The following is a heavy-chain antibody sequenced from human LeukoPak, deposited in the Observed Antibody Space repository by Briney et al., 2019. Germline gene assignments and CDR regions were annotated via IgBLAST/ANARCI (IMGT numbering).Heavy chain of an antibody. J-gene: IGHJ4*02. CDR1: GFTFSSYA. V-gene: IGHV3-30*04. D-gene: IGHD3-10*01. Sequence: GGSLRLSCAASGFTFSSYAMHWVRQAPGKGLEWVAVISYDGSNKYYADSVKGRFTISRDNSKNTLYLQMNSLRAEDTAVYYCARGDYYGSGRYYSVFDYWGQGTLVTVSS. CDR2: ISYDGSNK. CDR3: ARGDYYGSGRYYSVFDY.